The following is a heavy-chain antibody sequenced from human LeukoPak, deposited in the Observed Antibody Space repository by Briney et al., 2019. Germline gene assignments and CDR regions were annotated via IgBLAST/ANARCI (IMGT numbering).Heavy chain of an antibody. J-gene: IGHJ6*03. Sequence: PSETLSLTCAVSGYSISSGYYWGWIRQPPGKGLEWIGSIHHSGSTYYNPSLKSRVTISLDTSKNQFSLKLSSVTAADTAVYYCASGYYYYYMDIWGKGTTVTVSS. CDR3: ASGYYYYYMDI. CDR1: GYSISSGYY. CDR2: IHHSGST. V-gene: IGHV4-38-2*01.